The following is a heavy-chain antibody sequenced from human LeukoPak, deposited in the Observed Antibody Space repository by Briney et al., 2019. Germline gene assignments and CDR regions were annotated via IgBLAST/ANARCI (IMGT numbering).Heavy chain of an antibody. J-gene: IGHJ4*02. CDR2: IIPILGIA. CDR3: ARLWDYYDSSGSRDYFDY. Sequence: ASVKVSCKASGGTFSSYAIGWVRQAPGQGLEWMGRIIPILGIANYAQKFQGRVTITADKSTSAAYMELSSLRSEDTAVYYCARLWDYYDSSGSRDYFDYWGQGTLVTVSS. V-gene: IGHV1-69*04. D-gene: IGHD3-22*01. CDR1: GGTFSSYA.